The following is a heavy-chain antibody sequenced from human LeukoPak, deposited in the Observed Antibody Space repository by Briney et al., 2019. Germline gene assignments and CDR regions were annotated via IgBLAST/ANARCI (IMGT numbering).Heavy chain of an antibody. D-gene: IGHD3-16*01. CDR1: GSTFSGYS. CDR3: ARDRTLGKFDF. CDR2: ITSSRSTI. Sequence: GGSLRLSCAASGSTFSGYSMNWVRQAPGRGLEWVSYITSSRSTIYYADSVKGRFTISRDNAKNSLYLQMNSLRAEDTAVYYCARDRTLGKFDFWGQGTLVTVSS. J-gene: IGHJ4*02. V-gene: IGHV3-48*01.